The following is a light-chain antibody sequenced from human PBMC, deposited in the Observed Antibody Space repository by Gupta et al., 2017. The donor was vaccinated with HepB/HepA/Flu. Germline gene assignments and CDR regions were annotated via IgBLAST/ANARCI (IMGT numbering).Light chain of an antibody. CDR2: AAS. Sequence: DIQMTQSPSSLSPPVGDRVTITCRASQSISIYLHWYQQRPGKAPKVLINAASTLQSGVPTRFSGSGSGTDFTLTISSLQPEDVATYYCQQSFSTPQTFGQGTKVEIE. V-gene: IGKV1-39*01. J-gene: IGKJ1*01. CDR1: QSISIY. CDR3: QQSFSTPQT.